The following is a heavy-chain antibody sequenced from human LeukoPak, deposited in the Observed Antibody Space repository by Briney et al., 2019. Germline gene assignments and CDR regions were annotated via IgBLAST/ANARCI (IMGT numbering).Heavy chain of an antibody. V-gene: IGHV4-39*02. D-gene: IGHD5-18*01. CDR3: ARDRLDSSMVPLTGAFDI. CDR2: IYYSGST. Sequence: SSETLSLTCTVSGGSISSSSYYWGWIRQPPGKGLEWIGSIYYSGSTYYNPSLKSRVTISVDTSKNQFSLKLSSVTAADTAVYYCARDRLDSSMVPLTGAFDIWGQGTMVTVSS. J-gene: IGHJ3*02. CDR1: GGSISSSSYY.